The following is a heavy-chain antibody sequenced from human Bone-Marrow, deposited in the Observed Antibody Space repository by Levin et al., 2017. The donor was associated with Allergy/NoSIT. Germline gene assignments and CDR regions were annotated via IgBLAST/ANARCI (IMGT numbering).Heavy chain of an antibody. CDR2: ISSSGSTI. J-gene: IGHJ4*02. V-gene: IGHV3-48*03. Sequence: GGSLRLSCAASGFTFSSYEMNWVRQAPGKGLEWVSYISSSGSTIYYADSVKGRFTISRDNAKNSLYLQMNSLRAEDTAVYYCASFWAWGYSSSSPLDYWGQGTLVTVSS. CDR1: GFTFSSYE. CDR3: ASFWAWGYSSSSPLDY. D-gene: IGHD6-6*01.